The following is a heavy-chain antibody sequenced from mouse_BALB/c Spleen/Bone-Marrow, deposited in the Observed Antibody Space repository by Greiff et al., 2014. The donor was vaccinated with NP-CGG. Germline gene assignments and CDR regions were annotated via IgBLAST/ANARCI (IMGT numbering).Heavy chain of an antibody. CDR3: TRKDY. CDR2: IYPSDSYT. V-gene: IGHV1-69*02. J-gene: IGHJ3*01. CDR1: GYTFTSYW. Sequence: QVQLKESGAELVRPGASVKLSCKASGYTFTSYWINWVKQRPGQGLEWIGNIYPSDSYTNYNQKFKDKATLTVDKSSSTAYMQLSSPTFEDSAVYYCTRKDYWGQGTLVTVSA.